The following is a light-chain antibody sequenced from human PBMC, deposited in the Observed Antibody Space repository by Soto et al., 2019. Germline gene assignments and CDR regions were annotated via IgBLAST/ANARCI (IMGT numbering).Light chain of an antibody. V-gene: IGKV3-15*01. J-gene: IGKJ1*01. CDR3: QQYNNWPWT. Sequence: EIVITQSPATLSVSPGELATLSFSASQSVSSNLAWYQQKPGQAPRLLIYGASTRATGIPARFSGSGSGTEFTLTISSLQSEDFAVYYCQQYNNWPWTFGQGTKVDI. CDR2: GAS. CDR1: QSVSSN.